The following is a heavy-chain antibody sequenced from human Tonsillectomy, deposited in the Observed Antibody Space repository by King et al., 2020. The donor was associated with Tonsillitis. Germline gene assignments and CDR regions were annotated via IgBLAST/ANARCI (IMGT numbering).Heavy chain of an antibody. Sequence: VQLVESGGGLVQPGESLRLSCAASGFTFGNYWMTWVRQAPGKGLEWVANMNEDGSIKYYVDSVRGRFSISRDNGKNSLYLQMNSLRAEDTALYYCARGDSNSGDYWGQGTLVTVSS. CDR3: ARGDSNSGDY. J-gene: IGHJ4*02. V-gene: IGHV3-7*03. D-gene: IGHD6-6*01. CDR1: GFTFGNYW. CDR2: MNEDGSIK.